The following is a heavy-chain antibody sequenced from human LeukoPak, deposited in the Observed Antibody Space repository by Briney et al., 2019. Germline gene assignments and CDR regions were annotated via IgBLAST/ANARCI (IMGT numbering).Heavy chain of an antibody. CDR1: GGSFSGYY. Sequence: SETLSLTCAVYGGSFSGYYWSWIRQPPGKGLEWIGSIYHSGSTYYNPSLKSRVTISVDTSKNQFSLKLSSVTAADTAVYYCAKFGGMCDSMVVAATRRFDYWGQGTLVTVSS. J-gene: IGHJ4*02. V-gene: IGHV4-34*01. D-gene: IGHD2-15*01. CDR3: AKFGGMCDSMVVAATRRFDY. CDR2: IYHSGST.